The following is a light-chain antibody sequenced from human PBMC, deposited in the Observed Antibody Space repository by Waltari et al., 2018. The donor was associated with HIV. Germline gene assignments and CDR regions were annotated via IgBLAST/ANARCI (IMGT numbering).Light chain of an antibody. CDR3: QAWDSSTWV. CDR1: KLGDKY. CDR2: QDS. Sequence: SYELTQPPSVSVSPGQTASITCSGDKLGDKYACWYQQKPGQSPLLVIYQDSKRPSGIPERFSCSNSGNTATLTISGTQAMDEADYYCQAWDSSTWVFGGGTKLTVL. V-gene: IGLV3-1*01. J-gene: IGLJ3*02.